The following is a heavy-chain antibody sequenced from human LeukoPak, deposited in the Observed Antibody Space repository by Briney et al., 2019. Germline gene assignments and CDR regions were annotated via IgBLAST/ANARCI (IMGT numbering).Heavy chain of an antibody. CDR2: IYYSGST. CDR3: ARVTEGVVVTFFDY. J-gene: IGHJ4*02. D-gene: IGHD3-22*01. V-gene: IGHV4-59*01. CDR1: GGSISSYY. Sequence: SETLSLTCTVSGGSISSYYWSWIRQPPGKGLEWIGYIYYSGSTNYNPSLKSRVTISVDTSKNQFSLKLGSVTAADTAVYYCARVTEGVVVTFFDYWGQGTLVTVSS.